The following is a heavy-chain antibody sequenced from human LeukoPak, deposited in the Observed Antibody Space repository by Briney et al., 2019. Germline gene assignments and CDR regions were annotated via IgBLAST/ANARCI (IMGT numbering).Heavy chain of an antibody. J-gene: IGHJ4*02. CDR1: GFIFSDYY. CDR2: ISSSGTTI. CDR3: AGDRSGFYYDSSGYYTRFDY. V-gene: IGHV3-11*04. D-gene: IGHD3-22*01. Sequence: GGSLRLSCAASGFIFSDYYMSWIRQAPGKGLEWISYISSSGTTIYYADSVKGRFTISRDNAENSLYLQMNSLRAEDTAVYYCAGDRSGFYYDSSGYYTRFDYWGQGTLVTVSS.